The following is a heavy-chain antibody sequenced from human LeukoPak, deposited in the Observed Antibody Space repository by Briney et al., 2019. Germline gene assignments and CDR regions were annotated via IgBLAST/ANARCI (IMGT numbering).Heavy chain of an antibody. CDR2: ISSSTTTI. CDR1: GFTFRSYS. J-gene: IGHJ4*02. Sequence: PGGSLRLSCEASGFTFRSYSMNWVRQAPGKGLEWVSYISSSTTTIYYADSMKGRFTISRDNAKNSLYLQMNSLRAEDTAVYYCARETRNGKPDFDYWGQGTLVTVSS. CDR3: ARETRNGKPDFDY. V-gene: IGHV3-48*01. D-gene: IGHD1-14*01.